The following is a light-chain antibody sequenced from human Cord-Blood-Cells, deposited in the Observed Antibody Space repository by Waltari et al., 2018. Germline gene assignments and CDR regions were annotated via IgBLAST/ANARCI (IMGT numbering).Light chain of an antibody. CDR1: QRVSSK. CDR2: GAS. V-gene: IGKV3-15*01. Sequence: EIVMTQSPATLSVSPGERSTLSCRASQRVSSKLAWYQHKPGQAPRLLIYGASTRATGIPARFSGSGSGTEFTLTISSLQSEDCAVDYCEQYNNWPPWTFGQGTKVEIK. J-gene: IGKJ1*01. CDR3: EQYNNWPPWT.